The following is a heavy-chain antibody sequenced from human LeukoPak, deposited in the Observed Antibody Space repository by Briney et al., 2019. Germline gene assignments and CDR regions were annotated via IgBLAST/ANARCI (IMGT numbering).Heavy chain of an antibody. V-gene: IGHV1-69*05. J-gene: IGHJ6*03. Sequence: GASVKVSCKASGGTFSSYAISWVRQAPGQGLEWMGGIIPIFGTANYAQKFQGRVTITTDESTSTAYMELSSLRSEDTAVYYCARERYSSSSSVAPYYYYYMDVWGKGTTVTVSS. CDR2: IIPIFGTA. D-gene: IGHD6-6*01. CDR1: GGTFSSYA. CDR3: ARERYSSSSSVAPYYYYYMDV.